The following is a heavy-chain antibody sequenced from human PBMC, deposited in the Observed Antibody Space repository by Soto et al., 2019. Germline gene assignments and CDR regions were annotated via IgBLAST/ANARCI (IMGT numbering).Heavy chain of an antibody. V-gene: IGHV1-46*01. CDR2: INPSGGST. J-gene: IGHJ4*02. CDR3: AVSYSDFDY. Sequence: GASVKVSCKASGYTFTSYYMHWVRQAPGQGLEWMGIINPSGGSTTYAQNFQGRVTITRDTSTSTVYMELSNLRSEDTAIYYCAVSYSDFDYWGQGTLVTVSS. D-gene: IGHD4-4*01. CDR1: GYTFTSYY.